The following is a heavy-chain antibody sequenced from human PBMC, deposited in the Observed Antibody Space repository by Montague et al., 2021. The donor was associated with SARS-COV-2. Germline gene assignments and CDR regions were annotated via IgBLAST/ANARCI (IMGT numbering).Heavy chain of an antibody. CDR2: IETDGSAT. D-gene: IGHD1-1*01. Sequence: SLRLSCAASGFTFRDCWMHWVRQAPVKGLVWVSRIETDGSATTYXDSVKGRFTISRDNAKNTLYLQMDSLRAEDTAVYYCARGGPGTGMDYWGQGSLVTVSS. CDR3: ARGGPGTGMDY. CDR1: GFTFRDCW. J-gene: IGHJ4*02. V-gene: IGHV3-74*01.